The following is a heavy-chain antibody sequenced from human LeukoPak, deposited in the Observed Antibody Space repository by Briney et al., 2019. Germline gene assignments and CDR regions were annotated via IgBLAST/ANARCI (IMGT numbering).Heavy chain of an antibody. D-gene: IGHD6-19*01. CDR2: IYYNRGT. CDR1: SDSISKSAYH. J-gene: IGHJ4*02. CDR3: ARRSQWLVGGDY. Sequence: SETLSLTCTVSSDSISKSAYHWGWIRQPPGRGPAWIGTIYYNRGTYYNPSLKSRVTISVDTSKNQFSLKLSSVTAADTAVYYCARRSQWLVGGDYWGQGTLVTVSS. V-gene: IGHV4-39*07.